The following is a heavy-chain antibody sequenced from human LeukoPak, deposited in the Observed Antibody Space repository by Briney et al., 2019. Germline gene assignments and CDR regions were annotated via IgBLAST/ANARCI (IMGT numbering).Heavy chain of an antibody. CDR1: GYTFANYW. V-gene: IGHV5-10-1*01. CDR3: VRGTGRASPMTE. D-gene: IGHD3/OR15-3a*01. Sequence: GESLKISCEGSGYTFANYWITWVRQMPGKGLEWMGRINPRDSYPNYSPSFQGHVTISADKSISTAYLQWNSLEDSDTAIYYCVRGTGRASPMTEWGQGTLVTVFS. J-gene: IGHJ4*02. CDR2: INPRDSYP.